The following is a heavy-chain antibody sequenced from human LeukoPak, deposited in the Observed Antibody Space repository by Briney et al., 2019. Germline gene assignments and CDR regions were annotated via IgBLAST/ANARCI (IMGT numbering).Heavy chain of an antibody. V-gene: IGHV3-7*05. D-gene: IGHD5-18*01. Sequence: GGSLRLSCAASGFTFRSYWMSWVRQAPGKGLEWVANIKQDGSEKYYVDSVKGRFTISRDNAENSLYLQMNSLRAEDTAVYYCAGERAYSYVYGTFDIWGQGTMVTVSS. CDR1: GFTFRSYW. CDR2: IKQDGSEK. J-gene: IGHJ3*02. CDR3: AGERAYSYVYGTFDI.